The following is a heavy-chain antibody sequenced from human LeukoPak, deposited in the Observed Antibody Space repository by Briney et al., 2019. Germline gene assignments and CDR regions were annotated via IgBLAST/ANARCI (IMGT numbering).Heavy chain of an antibody. Sequence: SETLSLTCTVSGGSISNYYWSWIRQPAGKGLEWIGRIYTSGTTHYNPSLKSRVTMSVDTSKNQFSLKLSSVTAADTAVYYCARGRSNGWFYWGQGTLVTVSS. CDR1: GGSISNYY. D-gene: IGHD2-8*01. CDR3: ARGRSNGWFY. V-gene: IGHV4-4*07. CDR2: IYTSGTT. J-gene: IGHJ4*02.